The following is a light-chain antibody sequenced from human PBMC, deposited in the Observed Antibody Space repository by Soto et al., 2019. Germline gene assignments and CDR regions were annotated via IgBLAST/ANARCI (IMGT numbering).Light chain of an antibody. CDR3: QQYRSSPPYT. V-gene: IGKV3-20*01. J-gene: IGKJ2*01. Sequence: EIVLTQSPGILSLSPGERATLSCRASQSVSSTYLAWYQQKPGQAPRLLIYGASSRATDIPDRFSGSGSGTDFTLTISRLEPEDFAVYYCQQYRSSPPYTFGQGTQLEIK. CDR2: GAS. CDR1: QSVSSTY.